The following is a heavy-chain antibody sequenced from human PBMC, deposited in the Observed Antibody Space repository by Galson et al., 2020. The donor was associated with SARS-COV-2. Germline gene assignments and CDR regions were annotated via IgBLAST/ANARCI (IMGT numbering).Heavy chain of an antibody. Sequence: SVKVSCKASGGTFSSYAISWVRQAPGQGLEWMGGIIPIFGTANYAQKFQGRVTITADESTSTAYMELSSLRSEDTAVYYCARVRLGLGHDAFDIWGQGTMVTVSS. J-gene: IGHJ3*02. CDR3: ARVRLGLGHDAFDI. V-gene: IGHV1-69*13. CDR2: IIPIFGTA. D-gene: IGHD3-16*01. CDR1: GGTFSSYA.